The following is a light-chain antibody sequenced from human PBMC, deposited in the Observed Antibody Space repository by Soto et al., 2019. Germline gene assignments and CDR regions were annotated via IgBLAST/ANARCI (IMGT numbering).Light chain of an antibody. CDR3: QRYNSALWT. J-gene: IGKJ1*01. CDR2: AAS. V-gene: IGKV1-27*01. Sequence: DIQMTQSPSSLSASVGDRVTITCRASQGISNFLAWYQQKPGKVPKILIYAASTLLSGVPSRFSGSGSGTDFTLTISSLQPEDVATYYCQRYNSALWTLGQGTKVEIK. CDR1: QGISNF.